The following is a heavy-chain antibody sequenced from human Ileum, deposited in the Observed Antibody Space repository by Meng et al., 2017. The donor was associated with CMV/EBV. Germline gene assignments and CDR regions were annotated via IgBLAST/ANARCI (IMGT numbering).Heavy chain of an antibody. J-gene: IGHJ6*02. CDR3: ARDHGDDFYYGMDV. V-gene: IGHV4-38-2*02. D-gene: IGHD4-17*01. CDR1: GYSINSDHY. CDR2: IHHSGDT. Sequence: SETLSLTCSVSGYSINSDHYWGWIRQPPGKGLEWIGSIHHSGDTYYNPSLKSRVTISVETSKNHFSLKLASVTAADTAVYFCARDHGDDFYYGMDVWGQGTTVTVSS.